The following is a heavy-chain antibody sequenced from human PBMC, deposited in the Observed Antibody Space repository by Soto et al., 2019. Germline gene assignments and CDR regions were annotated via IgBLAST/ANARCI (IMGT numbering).Heavy chain of an antibody. CDR2: IYYSGST. D-gene: IGHD3-9*01. CDR3: ARHQILTGYYSS. J-gene: IGHJ4*02. CDR1: GGSISRSSYY. Sequence: PSETLSLTCTVSGGSISRSSYYWGWIRQPPGKGLEWIGSIYYSGSTYYNPSLKSRATISVDTSKNQFSLKLSSVTAADTAVYYGARHQILTGYYSSRGQGHLVTASS. V-gene: IGHV4-39*01.